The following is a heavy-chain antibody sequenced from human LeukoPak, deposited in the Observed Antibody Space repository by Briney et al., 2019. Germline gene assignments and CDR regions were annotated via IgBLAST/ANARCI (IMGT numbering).Heavy chain of an antibody. CDR3: ARLVGATVVPGDY. D-gene: IGHD1-26*01. V-gene: IGHV1-2*02. CDR2: INPNNGGT. J-gene: IGHJ4*02. CDR1: GYTFTGYY. Sequence: GASVKVSCKASGYTFTGYYMHWVRQAPGQGLEWMGWINPNNGGTNYAQKFQGRVTMTRDTSISTAYMELSRLRSDDTAVYYCARLVGATVVPGDYWGQGTLVTVSS.